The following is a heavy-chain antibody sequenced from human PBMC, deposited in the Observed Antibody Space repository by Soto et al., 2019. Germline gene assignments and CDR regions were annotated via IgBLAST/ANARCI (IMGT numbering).Heavy chain of an antibody. V-gene: IGHV5-10-1*01. Sequence: GESLKISCKGSGYSFTSYWISWARQMPGKGLEWMGRIDPSDSYTNYSPSFQGHVTISADKSISTAYLQWSSLKASDTAVYYCARSPGYGYCSGGSCYASYWFDPWGQGTLVTVSS. CDR1: GYSFTSYW. D-gene: IGHD2-15*01. CDR3: ARSPGYGYCSGGSCYASYWFDP. J-gene: IGHJ5*02. CDR2: IDPSDSYT.